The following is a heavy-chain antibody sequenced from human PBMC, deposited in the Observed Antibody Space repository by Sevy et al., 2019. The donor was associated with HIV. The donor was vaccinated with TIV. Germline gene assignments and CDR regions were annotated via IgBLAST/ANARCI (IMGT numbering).Heavy chain of an antibody. V-gene: IGHV4-39*02. D-gene: IGHD2-2*01. Sequence: SETLSLTCTVSGGSISSSSYYWGWIRQPPGKGLEWIGSIYYSGGTYYNPSLKTRVTISVDTSKNQFSLKLSSVTAADTAVYYCAREKLSSTSYSYNWFDPWGQGTLVTVSS. CDR3: AREKLSSTSYSYNWFDP. CDR2: IYYSGGT. J-gene: IGHJ5*02. CDR1: GGSISSSSYY.